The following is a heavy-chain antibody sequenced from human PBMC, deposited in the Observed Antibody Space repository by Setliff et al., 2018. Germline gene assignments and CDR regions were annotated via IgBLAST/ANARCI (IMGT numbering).Heavy chain of an antibody. CDR1: GFTVSAND. D-gene: IGHD1-1*01. CDR3: ARDQARWLVAAGTFDY. Sequence: PGGSLRLSCAASGFTVSANDMSWVRQAPGQGLEWVSTISGGGTNIDYADSVQGRFTISRDNSNNTLFLQMHSLRAEDTAIYYCARDQARWLVAAGTFDYWGQGALVTVSS. CDR2: ISGGGTNI. V-gene: IGHV3-53*01. J-gene: IGHJ4*02.